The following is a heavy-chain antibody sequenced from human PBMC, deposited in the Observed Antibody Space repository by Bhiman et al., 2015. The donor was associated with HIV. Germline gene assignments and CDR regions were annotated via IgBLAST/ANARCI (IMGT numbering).Heavy chain of an antibody. V-gene: IGHV3-30*02. CDR3: AKDMASSGYPQPIDY. CDR2: IRYDGSNK. D-gene: IGHD3-22*01. CDR1: GFTFSSYG. Sequence: QVQLVESGGGVVQPGRSLRLSCAASGFTFSSYGMHWVRQAPGKGLEWVAFIRYDGSNKYYADSVKGRFTISRDNSKNTLYLQMNSLRPEDTAVYYCAKDMASSGYPQPIDYWGQGTLVTVSS. J-gene: IGHJ4*02.